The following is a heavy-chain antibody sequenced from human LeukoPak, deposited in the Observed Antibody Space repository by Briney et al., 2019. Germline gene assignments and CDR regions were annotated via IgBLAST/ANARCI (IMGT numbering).Heavy chain of an antibody. D-gene: IGHD5-18*01. J-gene: IGHJ6*02. CDR3: ARVSYGLYYYYYGMDV. CDR2: INHSGST. CDR1: GGSFSGYY. Sequence: SETLSLTCAVYGGSFSGYYWSWIRQPPGKGLEWIGEINHSGSTNYNPSLKSRVTISADTSKNQFSLKLSSVTAADTAVYYCARVSYGLYYYYYGMDVWGQGTTVTVSS. V-gene: IGHV4-34*01.